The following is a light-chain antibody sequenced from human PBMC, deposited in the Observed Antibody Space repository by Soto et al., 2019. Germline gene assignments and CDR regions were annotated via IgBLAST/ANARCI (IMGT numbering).Light chain of an antibody. CDR2: SAS. Sequence: DFQMTPSPSSLSASVGDRVTITCRASQAIRTNLAWYQQKPGKLPHLLIYSASTLQSGVPSRFSGSGSGTDFILTISSLQPEDVGTYYCQKCDAAPFTFGPGTTVDIK. CDR1: QAIRTN. CDR3: QKCDAAPFT. J-gene: IGKJ3*01. V-gene: IGKV1-27*01.